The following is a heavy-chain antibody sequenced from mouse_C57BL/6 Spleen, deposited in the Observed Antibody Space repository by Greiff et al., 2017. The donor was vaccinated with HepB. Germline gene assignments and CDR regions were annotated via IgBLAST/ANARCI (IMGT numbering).Heavy chain of an antibody. D-gene: IGHD1-1*01. CDR3: ANYGSSYGWFAY. V-gene: IGHV1-7*01. CDR2: INPSSGYT. CDR1: GYTFTSYW. J-gene: IGHJ3*01. Sequence: QVHVKQSGAELAKPGASVKLSCKASGYTFTSYWMHWVKQRPGQGLEWIGYINPSSGYTKYNQKFKDKATLTADKSSSTAYMQLSSLTYEDSAVYYCANYGSSYGWFAYWGQGTLVTVSA.